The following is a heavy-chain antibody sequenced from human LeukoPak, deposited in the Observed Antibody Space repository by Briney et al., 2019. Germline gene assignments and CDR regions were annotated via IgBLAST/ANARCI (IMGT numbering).Heavy chain of an antibody. CDR1: RFAFSGYG. D-gene: IGHD3-10*01. V-gene: IGHV3-23*01. CDR2: ITPSGATT. J-gene: IGHJ6*03. Sequence: GGTLRLSCAASRFAFSGYGMTWVRQAPGKGLEWVSTITPSGATTYYADSVKGRFTISRDNSKNTLYLQMNSLRAEDTAVYNCAKGDFYGSGKDYYYYMDVWGKGTTVTISS. CDR3: AKGDFYGSGKDYYYYMDV.